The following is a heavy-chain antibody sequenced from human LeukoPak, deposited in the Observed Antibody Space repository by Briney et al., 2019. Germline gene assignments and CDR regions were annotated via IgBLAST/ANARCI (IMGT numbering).Heavy chain of an antibody. Sequence: GGSLRLSCAASGFTFSSYGMHWVRQAPGKGLEWVAVIWNDGNNKHYADSVKGRFTISRDNSKNTLYLQMNSLRAADTAVYYCAKVTEGSSWYGIEYWGQGTLVTVSS. CDR1: GFTFSSYG. V-gene: IGHV3-33*06. CDR2: IWNDGNNK. D-gene: IGHD6-13*01. CDR3: AKVTEGSSWYGIEY. J-gene: IGHJ4*02.